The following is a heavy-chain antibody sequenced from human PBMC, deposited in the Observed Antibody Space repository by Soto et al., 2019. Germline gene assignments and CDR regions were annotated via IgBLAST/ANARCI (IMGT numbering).Heavy chain of an antibody. V-gene: IGHV3-11*01. CDR1: GFTFNDYY. CDR3: AREVRTSGWFRRLDS. CDR2: ISGGGSTT. D-gene: IGHD6-19*01. Sequence: GGSLRLSCAVSGFTFNDYYMSWIRQAPGKGLEWISYISGGGSTTYHADSVRGRFTISRDNAKNSLFLQMNSLRAEDTAVYYCAREVRTSGWFRRLDSWGQGILVTVPS. J-gene: IGHJ4*02.